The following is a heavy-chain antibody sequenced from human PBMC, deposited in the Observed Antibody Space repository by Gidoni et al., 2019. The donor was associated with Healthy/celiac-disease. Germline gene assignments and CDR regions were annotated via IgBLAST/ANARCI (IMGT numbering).Heavy chain of an antibody. CDR1: CRSISSSSYY. J-gene: IGHJ4*02. CDR2: IYYSGST. V-gene: IGHV4-39*01. CDR3: ARLTANWNYGFIIDY. D-gene: IGHD1-7*01. Sequence: QLQLQESGLGLLKPSETLFLTGTVPCRSISSSSYYWGGIRQPPGKGLEWIGSIYYSGSTYYNPSLKSRVPISVDPSKNQFSLKLSSVTAADTAVYYCARLTANWNYGFIIDYWGQGTLVTVTS.